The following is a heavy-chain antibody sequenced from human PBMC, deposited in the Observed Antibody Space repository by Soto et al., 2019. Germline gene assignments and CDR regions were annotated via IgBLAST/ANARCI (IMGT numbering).Heavy chain of an antibody. D-gene: IGHD3-3*01. Sequence: HPGGSLRLSCAASGFTFSSYAMSWVRQAPGKGLEWVSAISGSGGSTYYSDSVKGRFTISRDISKNTLYLQINSLRAEDTALYYCAKDEGVVIIRYYFDYWGQGTLVTVSS. J-gene: IGHJ4*02. CDR1: GFTFSSYA. V-gene: IGHV3-23*01. CDR2: ISGSGGST. CDR3: AKDEGVVIIRYYFDY.